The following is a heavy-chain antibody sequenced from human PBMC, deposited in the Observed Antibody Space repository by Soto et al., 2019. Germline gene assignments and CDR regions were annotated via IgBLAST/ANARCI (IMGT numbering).Heavy chain of an antibody. D-gene: IGHD3-9*01. V-gene: IGHV4-31*03. Sequence: SETLSLTCTVSGGSISSGGYYWSWIRQHPWKGLEWIGYIYYSGSTYYNPSLKSRVTISVDTSKNQFSLKLSSVTAADTAVYYCAKTPYYDILTGYYPYGMDVWGQGXTVTVYS. CDR3: AKTPYYDILTGYYPYGMDV. J-gene: IGHJ6*02. CDR1: GGSISSGGYY. CDR2: IYYSGST.